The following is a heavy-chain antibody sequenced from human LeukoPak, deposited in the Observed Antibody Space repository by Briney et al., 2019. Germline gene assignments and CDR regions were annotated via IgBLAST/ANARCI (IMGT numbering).Heavy chain of an antibody. J-gene: IGHJ4*02. Sequence: ASVKVSCKASGYTFTGHYLHWVRQAPGQGLEWMGWINPYSGATEYAQRFQGRVTMTRDTSISTAYMDLSRLISDDTAIYYCAREGRVDSAVVLFDYWGQGTLVTVSS. CDR2: INPYSGAT. CDR3: AREGRVDSAVVLFDY. D-gene: IGHD5-18*01. V-gene: IGHV1-2*02. CDR1: GYTFTGHY.